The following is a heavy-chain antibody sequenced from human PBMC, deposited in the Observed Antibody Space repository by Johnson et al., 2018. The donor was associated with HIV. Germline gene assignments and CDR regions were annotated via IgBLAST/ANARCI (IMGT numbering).Heavy chain of an antibody. CDR2: MSFDGSNK. Sequence: VQLVESGGGVVRPGRSLRLSCAASGFTFSNYAMHWVRQAPGKGLEWVALMSFDGSNKYYADSVKGRFTISRDNSKNTLYLQMNSLRAEDTGVYYCAGGYGSGSGDAFDIWGQGTMVTVSS. CDR1: GFTFSNYA. J-gene: IGHJ3*02. V-gene: IGHV3-30*04. CDR3: AGGYGSGSGDAFDI. D-gene: IGHD3-10*01.